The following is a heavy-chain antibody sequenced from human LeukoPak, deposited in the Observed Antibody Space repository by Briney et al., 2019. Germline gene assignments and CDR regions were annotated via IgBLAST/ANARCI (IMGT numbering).Heavy chain of an antibody. CDR2: VYISGST. D-gene: IGHD7-27*01. Sequence: SETLSLTCTVSGGSISSYYWSWIRQPAGKGLEWIGRVYISGSTNYNPSLKSRVTMSVDTSKNQFPLKLSSVTAADTAVYYCARDQGWGFVDYWGQGTLVTVSS. CDR1: GGSISSYY. J-gene: IGHJ4*02. CDR3: ARDQGWGFVDY. V-gene: IGHV4-4*07.